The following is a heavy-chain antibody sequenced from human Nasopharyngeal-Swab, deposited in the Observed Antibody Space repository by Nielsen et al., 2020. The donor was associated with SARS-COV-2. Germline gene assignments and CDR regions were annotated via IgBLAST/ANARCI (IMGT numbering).Heavy chain of an antibody. J-gene: IGHJ4*02. D-gene: IGHD1-26*01. CDR1: GFTFSSYW. V-gene: IGHV3-74*01. CDR3: ARRDMWDAFDI. Sequence: GESLKISCAASGFTFSSYWMHWVRQAPGKGLVWVSRINSDGSSTSYADSVKGRFTISRDNAKNTLYLQMNSLRAEDTAVYYCARRDMWDAFDIWGQGTLVTVSS. CDR2: INSDGSST.